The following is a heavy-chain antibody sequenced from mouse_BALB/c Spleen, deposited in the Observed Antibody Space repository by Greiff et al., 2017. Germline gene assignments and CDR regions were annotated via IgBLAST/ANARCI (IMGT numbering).Heavy chain of an antibody. CDR1: GYTFTSYY. CDR2: INPSNGGT. Sequence: QVQLKESGAELVKPGASVKLSCKASGYTFTSYYMYWVKQRPGQGLEWIGEINPSNGGTNFNEKFKSKATLTVDKSSSTAYMQLSSLTSEDSAVYYCTIYYGYDLGFAYWGQGTLVTVSA. V-gene: IGHV1S81*02. D-gene: IGHD2-2*01. J-gene: IGHJ3*01. CDR3: TIYYGYDLGFAY.